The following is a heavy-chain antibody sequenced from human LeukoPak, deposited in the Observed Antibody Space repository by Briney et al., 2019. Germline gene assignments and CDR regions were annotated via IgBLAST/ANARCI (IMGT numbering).Heavy chain of an antibody. CDR1: GFTFSSYA. V-gene: IGHV3-23*01. J-gene: IGHJ4*02. Sequence: GGSLRLSCEASGFTFSSYAMSWVRQAPGKGLEWVSGISSSGGSTYSADSAKGRFTISRKNSKNTLYLQMNSLRAEDTAVYYCAKDGQYSSSSPYYFYYWGQGTLVTVSS. D-gene: IGHD6-6*01. CDR2: ISSSGGST. CDR3: AKDGQYSSSSPYYFYY.